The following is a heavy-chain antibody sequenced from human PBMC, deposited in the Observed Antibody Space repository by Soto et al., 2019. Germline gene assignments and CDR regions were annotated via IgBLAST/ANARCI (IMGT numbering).Heavy chain of an antibody. Sequence: GGSLRLSCAASGFTFRTYAMHWVRQAPGKGLEWVAVISYDGSNKYYADSVKGRFTISRDNSKNTLYLQMNSLRAEDTAVYYCARALLEGGGVNYWGQGTLVTVSS. D-gene: IGHD3-16*01. V-gene: IGHV3-30-3*01. J-gene: IGHJ4*02. CDR2: ISYDGSNK. CDR3: ARALLEGGGVNY. CDR1: GFTFRTYA.